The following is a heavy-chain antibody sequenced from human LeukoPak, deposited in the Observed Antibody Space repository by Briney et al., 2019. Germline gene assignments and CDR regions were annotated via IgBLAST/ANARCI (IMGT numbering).Heavy chain of an antibody. CDR2: ISGSGGST. D-gene: IGHD1-14*01. CDR1: GFIFSSYA. V-gene: IGHV3-23*01. Sequence: GGSLSLSCAASGFIFSSYAMSWVRQAPGEGLEWVSAISGSGGSTYYADSVKGRFTISRDNSKNTLYLQMNSLRAEDTAVYYCANGKGTDDYWGQGTPVTVSS. CDR3: ANGKGTDDY. J-gene: IGHJ4*02.